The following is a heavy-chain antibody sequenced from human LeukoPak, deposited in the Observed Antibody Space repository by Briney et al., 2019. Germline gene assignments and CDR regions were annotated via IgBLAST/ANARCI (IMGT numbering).Heavy chain of an antibody. V-gene: IGHV4-31*03. CDR1: GGSISSVGYD. CDR2: IYYSGSA. J-gene: IGHJ4*02. Sequence: SSDTLSLTCTVSGGSISSVGYDWSWIRQHPGKGLEWIGYIYYSGSAYYNPSLKSRVTISVDTSENQFSLKLSSVTAADTAVYYCARVNYGSATKEDYWGQGTLVTVSS. CDR3: ARVNYGSATKEDY. D-gene: IGHD3-10*01.